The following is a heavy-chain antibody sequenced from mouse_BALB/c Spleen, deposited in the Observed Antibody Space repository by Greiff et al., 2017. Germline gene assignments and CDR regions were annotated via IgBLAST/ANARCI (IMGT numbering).Heavy chain of an antibody. J-gene: IGHJ1*01. CDR2: ISSGSSTI. CDR1: GFTFSSFG. Sequence: DVMLVESGGGLVQPGGSRKLSCAASGFTFSSFGMHWVRQAPEKGLEWVAYISSGSSTIYYADTVKGRFTISRDNPKNTLFLQMTSLRSEDTAMYYCARSRGNYWYFDVWGAGTTVTVSS. V-gene: IGHV5-17*02. D-gene: IGHD2-1*01. CDR3: ARSRGNYWYFDV.